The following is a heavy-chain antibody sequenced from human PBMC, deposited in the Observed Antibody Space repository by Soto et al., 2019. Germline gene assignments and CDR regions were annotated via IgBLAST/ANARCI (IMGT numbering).Heavy chain of an antibody. CDR2: IYYSGST. V-gene: IGHV4-30-4*01. Sequence: QVQLQESGPGLVKPSQTLSLTCTVSGGSISSGDYYWSWIRQPPGKGLEWIGYIYYSGSTYYNPALKSRVTNSVDTAKNQFSLKVSSVTGADTAVFYCAIGGGFGATTIDYWGQGTLVTVSS. CDR1: GGSISSGDYY. D-gene: IGHD3-10*01. CDR3: AIGGGFGATTIDY. J-gene: IGHJ4*02.